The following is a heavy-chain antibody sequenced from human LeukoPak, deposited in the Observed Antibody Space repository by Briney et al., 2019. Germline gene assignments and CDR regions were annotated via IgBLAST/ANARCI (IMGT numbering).Heavy chain of an antibody. CDR2: IKSDGSSI. Sequence: GGSLRLSCAASGFTFSSYAMNWVRQAPGKGLVWVSRIKSDGSSIMYADSVRGRFTISRDNAKNTLYLQMNSLRAEDTAVYYCARDLDYGGRSNFDHWGQGTVVTVSS. J-gene: IGHJ4*02. D-gene: IGHD4-23*01. CDR1: GFTFSSYA. CDR3: ARDLDYGGRSNFDH. V-gene: IGHV3-74*03.